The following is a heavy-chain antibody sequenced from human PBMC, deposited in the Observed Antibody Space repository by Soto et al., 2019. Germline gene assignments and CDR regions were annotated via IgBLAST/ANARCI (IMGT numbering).Heavy chain of an antibody. V-gene: IGHV5-51*01. CDR2: FYPGGSTS. CDR3: ARIIGYCRNNDCSWTFDI. D-gene: IGHD2-2*03. Sequence: PGESLKISCNTSGYSFISYWVAWVRQKPGKGLEWMGTFYPGGSTSTYSPSFQGQVTISVDKSISTAYLHLSSLKASDTAMYYCARIIGYCRNNDCSWTFDIWGQGTTVTVSS. J-gene: IGHJ3*02. CDR1: GYSFISYW.